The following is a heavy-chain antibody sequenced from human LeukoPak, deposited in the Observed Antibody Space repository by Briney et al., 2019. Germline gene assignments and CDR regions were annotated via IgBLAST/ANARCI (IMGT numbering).Heavy chain of an antibody. D-gene: IGHD1-26*01. V-gene: IGHV3-74*01. Sequence: PGGSLRLSCAASGFTFSNYWMHWVRQAPGKGLVWVSRINSDGINTSYADSVKGRFTISRDNAKNSLYLQMNSLRAEDTAVYYCARDLWEAARWFDPWGQGTLVTVSS. CDR1: GFTFSNYW. CDR3: ARDLWEAARWFDP. CDR2: INSDGINT. J-gene: IGHJ5*02.